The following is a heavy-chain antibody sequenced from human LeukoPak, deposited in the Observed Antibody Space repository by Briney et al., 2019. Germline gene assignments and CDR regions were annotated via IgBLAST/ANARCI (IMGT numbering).Heavy chain of an antibody. Sequence: GGSLRLSCAASGFTFSTYAMVWARQAPGEGLEWVSSIKGGGGDPFYADSVRGRFTISRDKSKNTLYLQLNSLRPEDTAVYFCAQGGHDFNPFYYWGQGTLVTVSS. CDR2: IKGGGGDP. V-gene: IGHV3-23*01. D-gene: IGHD2-21*02. CDR1: GFTFSTYA. CDR3: AQGGHDFNPFYY. J-gene: IGHJ4*02.